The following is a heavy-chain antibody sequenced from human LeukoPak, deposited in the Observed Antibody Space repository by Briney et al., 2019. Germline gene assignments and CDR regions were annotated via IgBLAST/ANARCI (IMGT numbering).Heavy chain of an antibody. V-gene: IGHV4-61*01. CDR2: IYYSGST. Sequence: PSETLSLTCTVSGGSVSSGSYYWSWIRQPPGKGLEWIGYIYYSGSTNYNPSLKSRVTISVDTSKNQFSLKLSSVTAADTAVYYCARDHYRNYYDSSGYYSRPEYYFDYWGQGTLVTVSS. J-gene: IGHJ4*02. CDR3: ARDHYRNYYDSSGYYSRPEYYFDY. D-gene: IGHD3-22*01. CDR1: GGSVSSGSYY.